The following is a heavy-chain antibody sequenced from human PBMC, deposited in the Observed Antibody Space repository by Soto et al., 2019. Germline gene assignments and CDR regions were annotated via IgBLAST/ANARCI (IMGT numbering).Heavy chain of an antibody. J-gene: IGHJ4*02. CDR1: GFTFSSYE. Sequence: EVQLVESGGALVQPGGSLRLSCAASGFTFSSYEMTWVRQAPGRGLEWVSYISTSGGTIYYADSVKGRFTISRDNAKYSLYLQMISLRAEDTAVYYCERPGYAWELNYWGQGTLVTVSS. V-gene: IGHV3-48*03. CDR2: ISTSGGTI. CDR3: ERPGYAWELNY. D-gene: IGHD3-10*01.